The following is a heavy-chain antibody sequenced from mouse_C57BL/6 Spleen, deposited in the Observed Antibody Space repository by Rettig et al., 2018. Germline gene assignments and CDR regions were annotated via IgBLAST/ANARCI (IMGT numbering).Heavy chain of an antibody. J-gene: IGHJ2*01. V-gene: IGHV2-9-1*01. Sequence: YNSALKSRLSISKDNSKSQVFLKMNSLQTDDTARYYCARIRSSYGYFDYWGQGTTLTVSS. D-gene: IGHD1-1*01. CDR3: ARIRSSYGYFDY.